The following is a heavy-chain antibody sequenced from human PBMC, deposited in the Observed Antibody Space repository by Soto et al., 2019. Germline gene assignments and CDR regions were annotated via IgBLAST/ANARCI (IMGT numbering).Heavy chain of an antibody. J-gene: IGHJ6*01. CDR2: IGSSSTNT. CDR1: GFTFSDYY. V-gene: IGHV3-11*06. CDR3: GRDGEKYLCACSCYSGHYFYGMDL. D-gene: IGHD2-15*01. Sequence: QVQLVESGGGLVKPGGSLRLSCAASGFTFSDYYMSWIRQAPGKGLEWVSYIGSSSTNTKYADSVKGRFTISRDNTKNSMYLQMNSLRGEGTAVYYCGRDGEKYLCACSCYSGHYFYGMDLRGQGTTV.